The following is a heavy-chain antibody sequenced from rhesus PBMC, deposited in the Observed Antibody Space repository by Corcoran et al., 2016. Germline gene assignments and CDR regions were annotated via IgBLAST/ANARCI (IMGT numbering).Heavy chain of an antibody. Sequence: QVQLQESGPGVVKPSETLSLTCAVSGGSISDSYRWSWIRQPPGKGLEWIGYIYGSSTSTNYNPSLKSRVTISKDTSKNQVSLKLSSVTAADTAVYYCARGTVLVVVATWGQGVLVTVSS. J-gene: IGHJ4*01. D-gene: IGHD2-21*01. V-gene: IGHV4S10*01. CDR2: IYGSSTST. CDR3: ARGTVLVVVAT. CDR1: GGSISDSYR.